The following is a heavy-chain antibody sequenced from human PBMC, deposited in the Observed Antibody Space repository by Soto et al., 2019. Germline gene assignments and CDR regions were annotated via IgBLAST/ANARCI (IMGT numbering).Heavy chain of an antibody. CDR3: AINSYVYVATYYFDY. D-gene: IGHD5-18*01. CDR2: ISHDVSNK. Sequence: QVQLVESGGGVVQPGRSLRLSCAASGFTFSSYGIHWVRQAPGKGLEWVAVISHDVSNKYYADSVKGRFTISRDNSKNSLHLQMNSLRAEDTAVYYCAINSYVYVATYYFDYWGQGNLVTVSS. V-gene: IGHV3-30*03. J-gene: IGHJ4*02. CDR1: GFTFSSYG.